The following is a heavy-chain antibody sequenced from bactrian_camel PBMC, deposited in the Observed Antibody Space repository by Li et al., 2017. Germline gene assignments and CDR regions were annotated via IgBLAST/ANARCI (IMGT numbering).Heavy chain of an antibody. CDR3: AVEGSGAYCSLRALPLGY. D-gene: IGHD3*01. V-gene: IGHV3S1*01. CDR1: GFTSDKYC. CDR2: LDSDGIT. J-gene: IGHJ6*01. Sequence: HVQLVESGGGSAQPGGSLTLSCEFSGFTSDKYCLSRFRQSPGKEREGVAVLDSDGITKYSDSVKGRFIISKHNAKNTLFLQMNSLKPEDTAMYYCAVEGSGAYCSLRALPLGYWDQGPRSPSP.